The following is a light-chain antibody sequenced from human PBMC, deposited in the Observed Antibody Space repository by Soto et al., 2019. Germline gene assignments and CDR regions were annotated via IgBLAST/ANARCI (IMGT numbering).Light chain of an antibody. V-gene: IGKV1-39*01. J-gene: IGKJ5*01. CDR1: QSISSY. CDR2: TAS. Sequence: DIPMTQSPSSLSASVGDRVTITCRASQSISSYLNWYQQKPGKAPKLLIYTASSLQSGVPARFSGSGSGTDFTLTINSLQPGDFATYFCQQSYTTPITFGQGTRLEIK. CDR3: QQSYTTPIT.